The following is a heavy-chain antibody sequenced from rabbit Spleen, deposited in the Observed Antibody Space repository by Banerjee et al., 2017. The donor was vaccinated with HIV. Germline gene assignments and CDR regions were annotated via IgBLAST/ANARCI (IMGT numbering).Heavy chain of an antibody. D-gene: IGHD8-1*01. V-gene: IGHV1S40*01. J-gene: IGHJ4*01. CDR2: IAGSSSAFT. CDR1: GFSFSSNDY. Sequence: QSLEESGGDLVKPGASLTLTCTASGFSFSSNDYMCWVRQAPGKGLEWISCIAGSSSAFTYSATWAKGRFTVSKSSSTTVTLQMTSLTVADTATYFCAREEGSSYLFNLWGQGTLVTVS. CDR3: AREEGSSYLFNL.